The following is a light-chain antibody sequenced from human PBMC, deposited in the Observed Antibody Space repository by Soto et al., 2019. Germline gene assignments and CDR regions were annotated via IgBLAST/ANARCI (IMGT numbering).Light chain of an antibody. V-gene: IGLV3-25*02. CDR1: ALPNQY. CDR3: QSAKNSVLV. J-gene: IGLJ3*02. Sequence: SYELTQPPSVSVSPGQTARITCSGDALPNQYAFWYQQKPGQAPILVMQKDTERPSGIPGRFSGSTSGTTVTLTISGVQAEDEADYYCQSAKNSVLVFGGGTKVTVL. CDR2: KDT.